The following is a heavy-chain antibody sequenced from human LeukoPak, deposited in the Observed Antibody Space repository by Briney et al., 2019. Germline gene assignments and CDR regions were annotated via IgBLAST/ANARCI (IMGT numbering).Heavy chain of an antibody. Sequence: GGSLRLSCAAAGFTFSNYAMTWVRQGPGKGLEWVSSISGSGGSTYYADSVKGRFTISRDNSKNTLYLQMYSLRAEDTAVYYCARDYGDYDDVDYYYYGMDVWGQGTTVTVSS. CDR2: ISGSGGST. D-gene: IGHD4-17*01. CDR3: ARDYGDYDDVDYYYYGMDV. J-gene: IGHJ6*02. V-gene: IGHV3-23*01. CDR1: GFTFSNYA.